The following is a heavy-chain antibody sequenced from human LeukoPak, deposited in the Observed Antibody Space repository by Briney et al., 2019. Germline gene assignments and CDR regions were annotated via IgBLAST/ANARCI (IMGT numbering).Heavy chain of an antibody. J-gene: IGHJ4*02. Sequence: GGSLRLSCAASGFPFSSYGMHWVRQAPGKGLEWVAFIRYDGSNKYYADSVKGRFTISRDNSKNTLYLQMSSLRAEDTAVYYCAKRYGSGSSFDYWGQGTLVTVSS. CDR2: IRYDGSNK. CDR3: AKRYGSGSSFDY. D-gene: IGHD3-10*01. V-gene: IGHV3-30*02. CDR1: GFPFSSYG.